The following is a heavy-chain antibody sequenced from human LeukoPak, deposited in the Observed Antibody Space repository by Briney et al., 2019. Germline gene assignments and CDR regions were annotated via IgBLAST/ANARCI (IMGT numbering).Heavy chain of an antibody. V-gene: IGHV3-7*01. CDR1: GFSFRSYW. J-gene: IGHJ5*02. D-gene: IGHD3-9*01. Sequence: GGSLRLSCAATGFSFRSYWMNWVRQAPGKGLEWLAIIKQDGSEKHYKGSVEGRFIISRDNAKNSLHLQMNSLRAEDTAVYYCAGGSGYLITSWGQGTLVTVSS. CDR2: IKQDGSEK. CDR3: AGGSGYLITS.